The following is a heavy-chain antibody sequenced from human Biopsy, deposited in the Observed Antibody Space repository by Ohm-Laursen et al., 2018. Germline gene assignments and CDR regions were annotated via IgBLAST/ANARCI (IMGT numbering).Heavy chain of an antibody. CDR2: IYYSGST. CDR3: ARATNSTGWPYYYFYGMDV. D-gene: IGHD2/OR15-2a*01. J-gene: IGHJ6*02. V-gene: IGHV4-59*01. CDR1: GESFNGYY. Sequence: SQTLSLTCAVYGESFNGYYWSWIRQTPGKGLEWIGYIYYSGSTNYNPSLKSRVTISVDTSKNQFSLRLNSVTAADTAVYYCARATNSTGWPYYYFYGMDVWGQGTTVTASS.